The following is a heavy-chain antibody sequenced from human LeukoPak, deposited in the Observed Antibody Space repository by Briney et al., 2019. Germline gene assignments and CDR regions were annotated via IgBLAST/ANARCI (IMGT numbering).Heavy chain of an antibody. D-gene: IGHD1-1*01. V-gene: IGHV4-34*01. J-gene: IGHJ3*02. CDR1: GGSFSGFY. Sequence: PSETLSLTCAVYGGSFSGFYWSWIRQPPGKGLEWIGDINHSGGTNYIPSLKNRVTISVDTSKKQFSLKLNSVTAADTAVYYCARVELIQYNGAFDIWGQGTMVTVSS. CDR3: ARVELIQYNGAFDI. CDR2: INHSGGT.